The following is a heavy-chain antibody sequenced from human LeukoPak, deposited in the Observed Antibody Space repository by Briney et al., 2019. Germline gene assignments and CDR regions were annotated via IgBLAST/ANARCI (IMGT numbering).Heavy chain of an antibody. CDR1: GFTFSSYS. CDR3: ARSGPKKYYFDY. CDR2: ISSSSSYI. D-gene: IGHD6-25*01. V-gene: IGHV3-21*01. Sequence: PGGSLRLSRAASGFTFSSYSMNWVRQAPGKGLEWVSSISSSSSYIYYADSVKGRFTISRDNAKNSLYLQMNSLRAEDTAVYYCARSGPKKYYFDYWGQGTLVTVSS. J-gene: IGHJ4*02.